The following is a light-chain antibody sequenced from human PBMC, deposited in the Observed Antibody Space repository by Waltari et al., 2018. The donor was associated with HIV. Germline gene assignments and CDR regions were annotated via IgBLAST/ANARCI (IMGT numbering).Light chain of an antibody. J-gene: IGLJ2*01. CDR2: EGI. CDR1: SSDIGHYNL. CDR3: CSYGGSSNWL. V-gene: IGLV2-23*01. Sequence: QSALTQPASVSGSPGQSITISCTGTSSDIGHYNLVSWYQQHPGKAPKLIVYEGIKRPSGVSSRISGSKSANTASLTISGLQAEDEADYYCCSYGGSSNWLFGGGTKLTVL.